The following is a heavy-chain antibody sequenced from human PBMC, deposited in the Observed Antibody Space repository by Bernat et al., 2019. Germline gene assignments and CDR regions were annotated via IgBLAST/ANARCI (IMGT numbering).Heavy chain of an antibody. CDR1: GFTFDDYA. CDR3: AKDLYYDSSGYHAFDI. J-gene: IGHJ3*02. Sequence: EVQLVESGGGVVQPGVSLRLSCAASGFTFDDYAMHWVRQAPGKGLEWVSLISGDGGSTYYADYVKGRFTISRDNSKNSLYLQMNSLRTEDTALYYCAKDLYYDSSGYHAFDIWGQGKMVTVSS. CDR2: ISGDGGST. D-gene: IGHD3-22*01. V-gene: IGHV3-43*02.